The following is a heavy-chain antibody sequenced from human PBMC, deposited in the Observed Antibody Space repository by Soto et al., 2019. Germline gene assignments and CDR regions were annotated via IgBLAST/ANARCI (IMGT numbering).Heavy chain of an antibody. CDR3: ARQDGDGLYYFDY. J-gene: IGHJ4*02. Sequence: PGESLKISCKGSGYSFAIYWIAWVRQMPGKGLEWMGVIYPVNSDTRYSPYFQGQVTISADKSINTACLQWSSLKASDTAMYYCARQDGDGLYYFDYWGQGTPVTVSS. V-gene: IGHV5-51*01. CDR2: IYPVNSDT. CDR1: GYSFAIYW. D-gene: IGHD4-17*01.